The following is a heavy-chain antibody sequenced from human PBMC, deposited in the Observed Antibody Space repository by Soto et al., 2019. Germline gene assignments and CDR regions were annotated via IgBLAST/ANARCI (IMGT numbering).Heavy chain of an antibody. CDR2: IYYGGST. D-gene: IGHD2-8*01. Sequence: PSETLSLTCTVSGGSISSSSYYWGWIRQPPGKGLEWIGSIYYGGSTYYNPSLKSRVTISVDTSKNQFSLKLSSVTAADTAVYCCARHVSESTYEYYFDYWGQGTLVTVSS. J-gene: IGHJ4*02. CDR1: GGSISSSSYY. CDR3: ARHVSESTYEYYFDY. V-gene: IGHV4-39*01.